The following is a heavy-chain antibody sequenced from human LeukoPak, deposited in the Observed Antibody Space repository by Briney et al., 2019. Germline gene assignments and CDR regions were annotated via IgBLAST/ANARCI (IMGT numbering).Heavy chain of an antibody. CDR3: ARDWSGSYSTFDY. CDR2: IYYSGST. V-gene: IGHV4-61*01. J-gene: IGHJ4*02. Sequence: SETLSLTCTVSGGSVSSGSYYWGWIRQPPGKGLEWIGYIYYSGSTNYNPSLKSRVTISVDTSKNQFSLKLSSVTAADTAVYYCARDWSGSYSTFDYWGQGTLVTVSS. D-gene: IGHD1-26*01. CDR1: GGSVSSGSYY.